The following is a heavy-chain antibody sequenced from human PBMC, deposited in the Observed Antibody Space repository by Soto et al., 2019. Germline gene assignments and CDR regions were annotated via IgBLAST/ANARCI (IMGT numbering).Heavy chain of an antibody. CDR3: ARGFVTTVTPNGMDV. CDR1: GYTFITYY. Sequence: ASVKVSCKASGYTFITYYMHWVRQAPGQGLEWMGVINPSGGSTIYAQKFQGRVTMTRDTSTSTFYMELSSLRSEDTAVYYCARGFVTTVTPNGMDVWGQGTTVTVYS. V-gene: IGHV1-46*01. J-gene: IGHJ6*02. CDR2: INPSGGST. D-gene: IGHD4-17*01.